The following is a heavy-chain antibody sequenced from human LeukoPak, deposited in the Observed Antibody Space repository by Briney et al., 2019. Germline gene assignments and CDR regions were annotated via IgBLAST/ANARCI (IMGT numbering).Heavy chain of an antibody. Sequence: GGSLRLSCAASGFIFDNFWLSWVRQAPGKGLEWVANIKQDASEKYYEDSVKGRFTISRDNAKNSLYLQMNGLRADDTAVYYCARWYCSSTSCHHYYYGMDVWGQGTTVTVSS. CDR2: IKQDASEK. D-gene: IGHD2-2*01. CDR1: GFIFDNFW. V-gene: IGHV3-7*02. J-gene: IGHJ6*02. CDR3: ARWYCSSTSCHHYYYGMDV.